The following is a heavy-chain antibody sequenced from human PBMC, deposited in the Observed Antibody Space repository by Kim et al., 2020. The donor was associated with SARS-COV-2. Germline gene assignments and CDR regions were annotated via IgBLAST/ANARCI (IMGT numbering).Heavy chain of an antibody. CDR1: GGSISSCDYY. J-gene: IGHJ3*02. CDR3: ARDRSATVTFSDAFDI. V-gene: IGHV4-30-4*01. Sequence: SETLSLTCTVSGGSISSCDYYWSWIRQPPGKGLEWIGYIYYSGSTYYNPSLKSRVTISVDTSKNQFSLKLSSVTAADTAVYYCARDRSATVTFSDAFDIWGQGTMVTVSS. CDR2: IYYSGST. D-gene: IGHD4-17*01.